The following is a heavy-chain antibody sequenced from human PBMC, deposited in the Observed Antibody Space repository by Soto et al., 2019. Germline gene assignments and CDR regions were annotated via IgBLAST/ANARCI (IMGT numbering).Heavy chain of an antibody. CDR1: GFTFSSYA. V-gene: IGHV3-30-3*01. CDR3: ARGGSLYWYFDL. CDR2: ISYDGSNK. J-gene: IGHJ2*01. D-gene: IGHD1-26*01. Sequence: PGGSLRLCCAASGFTFSSYAMHWVRQAPGKGLEWVAVISYDGSNKYYADSVKGRFTISRDNSKNTLYLQMNSLRSEDTAVYYCARGGSLYWYFDLWGRGTLVTVSS.